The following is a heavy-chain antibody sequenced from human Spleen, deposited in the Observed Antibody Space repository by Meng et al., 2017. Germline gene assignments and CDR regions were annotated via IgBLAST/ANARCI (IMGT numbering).Heavy chain of an antibody. Sequence: GGSLRLSCVASGFNFNTYNMNWVRQAPGKGLVWVSRINSDGSSTNYADSVKGRFTISRDTAKNTVYLQMNSLRAEDTAVYYCAREGYYYDGSGYYYYFDYWGQGTLVTVSS. CDR3: AREGYYYDGSGYYYYFDY. CDR1: GFNFNTYN. CDR2: INSDGSST. V-gene: IGHV3-74*01. J-gene: IGHJ4*02. D-gene: IGHD3-22*01.